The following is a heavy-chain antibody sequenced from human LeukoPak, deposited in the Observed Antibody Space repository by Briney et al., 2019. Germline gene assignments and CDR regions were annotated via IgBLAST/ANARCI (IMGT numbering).Heavy chain of an antibody. V-gene: IGHV3-7*01. Sequence: GGSLRLSCEVSGFTFTDYWMNWVRQAPGKGPEWVASIRQDGSEKTYVDSVKGRFTISRDNTKNSLSLQLNGLRAEDTAVYYCARDGTAAGLYFDLWGQRTLVTVSS. CDR1: GFTFTDYW. J-gene: IGHJ4*01. CDR2: IRQDGSEK. D-gene: IGHD6-13*01. CDR3: ARDGTAAGLYFDL.